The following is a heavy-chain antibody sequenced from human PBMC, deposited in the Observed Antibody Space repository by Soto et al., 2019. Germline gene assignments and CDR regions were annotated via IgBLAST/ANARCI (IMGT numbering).Heavy chain of an antibody. D-gene: IGHD2-2*01. Sequence: SETLSLTCAVYGGSFSGYYWSWIRQPPGKGLEWIGEINHSGSTNYNPSLKSRVTISVDTSKNQFSLKLSSVTAADTAVYYCASSFSSTSWYYFDYWGQGTLVTVSS. V-gene: IGHV4-34*01. CDR1: GGSFSGYY. CDR2: INHSGST. CDR3: ASSFSSTSWYYFDY. J-gene: IGHJ4*02.